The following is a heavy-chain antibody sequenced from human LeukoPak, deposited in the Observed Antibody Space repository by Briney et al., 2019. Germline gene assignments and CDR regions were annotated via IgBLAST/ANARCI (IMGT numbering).Heavy chain of an antibody. Sequence: VASVKVSCKASGYTFTSYGISWVRQAPRQGLEWMGWISAYNGNTNYAQKLQGRVTMTTDTSTSTAYMELRSLRSDDTAVYYCARERSYGGLSGGMDVWGQGTTVTVSS. D-gene: IGHD4-23*01. CDR3: ARERSYGGLSGGMDV. CDR1: GYTFTSYG. CDR2: ISAYNGNT. V-gene: IGHV1-18*01. J-gene: IGHJ6*02.